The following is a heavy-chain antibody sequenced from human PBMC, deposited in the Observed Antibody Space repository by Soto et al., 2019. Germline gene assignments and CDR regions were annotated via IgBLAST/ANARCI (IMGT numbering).Heavy chain of an antibody. D-gene: IGHD3-16*02. CDR3: ASGYYDYVWGSYRYDGGSVWLYY. Sequence: QLQLQESGSGLVKPSQTLSLTCAVSGGSISSGGYSWSWIRQPPGKGLEWIGYIYHSGSTYYNPSLQSRVTISVARSKNQFSLKLSSVTAADTAVYYCASGYYDYVWGSYRYDGGSVWLYYWGQGTLVTVSS. CDR2: IYHSGST. V-gene: IGHV4-30-2*01. J-gene: IGHJ4*02. CDR1: GGSISSGGYS.